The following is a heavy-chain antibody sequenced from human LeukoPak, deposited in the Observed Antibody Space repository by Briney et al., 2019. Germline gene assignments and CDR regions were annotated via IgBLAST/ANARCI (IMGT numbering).Heavy chain of an antibody. CDR2: ISSSGSTI. Sequence: LSLTCAVYGGSFSGYYWSWIRQAPGKGLEWVSYISSSGSTIYYADSVKGRFTISRDNAKNSLYLQMNSLRAEDTAVYYCASREYSSWWGQGTLVTVSS. CDR1: GGSFSGYY. V-gene: IGHV3-11*01. D-gene: IGHD6-6*01. CDR3: ASREYSSW. J-gene: IGHJ4*02.